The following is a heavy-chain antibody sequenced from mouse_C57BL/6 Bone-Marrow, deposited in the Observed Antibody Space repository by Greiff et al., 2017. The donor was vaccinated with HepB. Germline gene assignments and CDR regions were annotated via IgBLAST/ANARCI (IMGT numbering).Heavy chain of an antibody. CDR2: INPGSGGT. D-gene: IGHD2-2*01. CDR1: GYAFTIYL. J-gene: IGHJ2*01. Sequence: QVQLKQSGAELVGPGPSGKVSGKASGYAFTIYLIGGVKQRPGQGLEWIGVINPGSGGTNYNEKFKGKATLTADKSSSTAYMQLSSLTSEDSAVYFCARRGSMVSFDYWGQGTTLTVSS. V-gene: IGHV1-54*01. CDR3: ARRGSMVSFDY.